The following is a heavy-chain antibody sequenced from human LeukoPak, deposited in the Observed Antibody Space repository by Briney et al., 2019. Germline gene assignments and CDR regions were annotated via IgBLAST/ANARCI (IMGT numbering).Heavy chain of an antibody. CDR2: INHSGST. CDR3: ARLDSSGYYPTYYFDY. J-gene: IGHJ4*02. V-gene: IGHV4-34*01. D-gene: IGHD3-22*01. Sequence: SETLSLTCAVYGGSFSGYYWSWIRQPPGKGLEWIGEINHSGSTNYNPSLKSRVTISVDTSKNQFSLRLSSVTVAGTAVYYCARLDSSGYYPTYYFDYWGQGTLVTVSS. CDR1: GGSFSGYY.